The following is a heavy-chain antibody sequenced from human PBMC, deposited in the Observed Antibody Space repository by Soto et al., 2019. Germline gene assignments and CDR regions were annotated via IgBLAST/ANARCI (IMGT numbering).Heavy chain of an antibody. CDR1: GYTFTSYA. V-gene: IGHV1-3*01. CDR3: ARVTAYYDFGSYYYGMKG. Sequence: ASVKVSCKASGYTFTSYAMHWVRQAPGQRLEWMGWINAGNGNTKYSQKFQGRVTITRDTSASTAYMELSSLGSEDTAVYYCARVTAYYDFGSYYYGMKGWGRGTTVIVSS. J-gene: IGHJ6*04. D-gene: IGHD3-3*01. CDR2: INAGNGNT.